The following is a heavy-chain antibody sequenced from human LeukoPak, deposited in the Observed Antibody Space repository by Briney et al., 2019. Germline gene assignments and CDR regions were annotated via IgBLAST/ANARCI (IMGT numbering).Heavy chain of an antibody. Sequence: GGSLRLSCAASGFSFSNYWMHWVRQAPGKGLVWVSRINSDGSTTNFADSVKGRFTISRDNAKNTLYLQMNSLRAEDTAVYYCARDPLYYYDSRYDAFDIWGQGTMVTVSS. CDR1: GFSFSNYW. J-gene: IGHJ3*02. CDR3: ARDPLYYYDSRYDAFDI. V-gene: IGHV3-74*01. D-gene: IGHD3-22*01. CDR2: INSDGSTT.